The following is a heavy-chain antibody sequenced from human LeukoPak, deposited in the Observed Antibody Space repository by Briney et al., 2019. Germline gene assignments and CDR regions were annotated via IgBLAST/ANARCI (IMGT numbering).Heavy chain of an antibody. J-gene: IGHJ5*02. CDR1: SDSISASH. V-gene: IGHV4-4*07. Sequence: SETLSLTCTVSSDSISASHWSWIRQSAGKGLEWIGRVHVTGSTDYNPSLRSRVTMSVDASWNQFSLNLSSVTAADTAVYFCVKDVSGAFCSGAKCFFPTWFDPWGQGAPVIVSS. CDR3: VKDVSGAFCSGAKCFFPTWFDP. D-gene: IGHD2-15*01. CDR2: VHVTGST.